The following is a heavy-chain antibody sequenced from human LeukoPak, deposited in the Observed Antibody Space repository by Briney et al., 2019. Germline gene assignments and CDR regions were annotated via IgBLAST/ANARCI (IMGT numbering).Heavy chain of an antibody. CDR3: ARRVGATKGEFDY. D-gene: IGHD1-26*01. CDR2: INPNSGGT. J-gene: IGHJ4*02. CDR1: GYSFTSYY. V-gene: IGHV1-2*02. Sequence: ASVKVSCKASGYSFTSYYMHWVRQAPGQGLEWMGWINPNSGGTNYAQKFQGRVTMTRDTSISTAYMELSRLRSDDTAAYYCARRVGATKGEFDYWGQGTLVTVSS.